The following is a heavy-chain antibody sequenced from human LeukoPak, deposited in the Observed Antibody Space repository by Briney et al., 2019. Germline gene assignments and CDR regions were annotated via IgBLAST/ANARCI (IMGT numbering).Heavy chain of an antibody. CDR2: IGDSGDAT. D-gene: IGHD3-10*01. Sequence: GGSLRLSCAASGFTFSSYDMTWVRLAPGKGLEWISTIGDSGDATYYADSVKGRFTISRDNSKNTLSLEMNSLRVDDTAVYYCAKDVVRGVVMTDYWGQGTLVTVSS. V-gene: IGHV3-23*01. CDR3: AKDVVRGVVMTDY. CDR1: GFTFSSYD. J-gene: IGHJ4*02.